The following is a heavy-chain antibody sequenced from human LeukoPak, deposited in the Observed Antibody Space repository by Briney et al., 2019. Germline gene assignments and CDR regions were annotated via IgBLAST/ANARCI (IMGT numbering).Heavy chain of an antibody. CDR1: GFTFDDYG. D-gene: IGHD3-22*01. V-gene: IGHV3-20*04. J-gene: IGHJ3*02. CDR3: ARDDYYDSSDASDI. Sequence: PGGSLRLSCAASGFTFDDYGMSWVRQAPGKGLEWVSGINWNGVSTGYADSVKGRFTISRDNANNSLYLQMDSLRAEDTALYYCARDDYYDSSDASDIWGQGTMVTVSS. CDR2: INWNGVST.